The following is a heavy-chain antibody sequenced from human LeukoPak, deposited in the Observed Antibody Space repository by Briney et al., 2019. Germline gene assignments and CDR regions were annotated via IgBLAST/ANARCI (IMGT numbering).Heavy chain of an antibody. J-gene: IGHJ4*02. CDR3: ARQDSPFDY. CDR2: IYYSGST. D-gene: IGHD2-15*01. Sequence: SETLSLTCTVSGGSVSSSDYYWGWIRQPPGKGLEWIGSIYYSGSTYYNPSLKSRVSISVDTSKNQFSLKLSSVTAADTAVYYCARQDSPFDYWGQGTLVTVSS. V-gene: IGHV4-39*01. CDR1: GGSVSSSDYY.